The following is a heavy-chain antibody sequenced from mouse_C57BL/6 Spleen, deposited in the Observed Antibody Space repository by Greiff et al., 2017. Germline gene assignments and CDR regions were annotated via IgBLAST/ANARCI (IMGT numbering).Heavy chain of an antibody. V-gene: IGHV1-50*01. Sequence: QVQLQQPGAELVKPGASVKLSCKASGYTFTSYWMQWVKQRPGQGLEWIGEIDPSDSYTNYNQKFKGKATLTVDTSSSTAYMQLSRRTSEDSAVCDCARRGGLLRSLDDWGQGTTLTGSS. J-gene: IGHJ2*01. CDR3: ARRGGLLRSLDD. D-gene: IGHD1-1*01. CDR1: GYTFTSYW. CDR2: IDPSDSYT.